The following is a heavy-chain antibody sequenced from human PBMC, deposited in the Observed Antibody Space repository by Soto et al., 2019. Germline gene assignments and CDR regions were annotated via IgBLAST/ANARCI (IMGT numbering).Heavy chain of an antibody. CDR3: AREQLDVTIFANYYYYGMDV. CDR2: INAGNGNT. CDR1: GYTFTSYA. D-gene: IGHD3-3*01. J-gene: IGHJ6*02. Sequence: QVPLVQSGAEVKKPGASVKVSCKASGYTFTSYAMHWVRQAPGQRLEWMGWINAGNGNTKYSQKFQGRVTITRDTSASTAYMALSSLRSEDTAVYYCAREQLDVTIFANYYYYGMDVWGQGTTVTVSS. V-gene: IGHV1-3*01.